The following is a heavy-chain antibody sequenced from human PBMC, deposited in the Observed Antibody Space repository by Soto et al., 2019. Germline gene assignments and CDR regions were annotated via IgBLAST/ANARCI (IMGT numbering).Heavy chain of an antibody. CDR3: ASHPRDSSGYWYYFDY. Sequence: PGGSLRLSCAASGFTFSTYNMNWVRQAPGKGLEWVSSISSSSSYIYYADSVKGRFTISRDNAKNSLYLQMNSLRAEDTAVYYCASHPRDSSGYWYYFDYWGQGTLVTVSS. V-gene: IGHV3-21*01. CDR2: ISSSSSYI. J-gene: IGHJ4*02. D-gene: IGHD3-22*01. CDR1: GFTFSTYN.